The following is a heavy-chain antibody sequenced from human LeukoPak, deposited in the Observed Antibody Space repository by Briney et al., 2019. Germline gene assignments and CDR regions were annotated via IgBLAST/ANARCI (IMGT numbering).Heavy chain of an antibody. Sequence: ASVKVSCKASGCTFTSYYMHWVRQAPGQGLEWMGIINPSGGSTSYAQKFQGRVTMTRDTSTSTVYMELSSLRSEDTAVYYCARGLGYCSSTSCSPYDYWGQGTLVTVSS. CDR2: INPSGGST. J-gene: IGHJ4*02. D-gene: IGHD2-2*01. CDR1: GCTFTSYY. V-gene: IGHV1-46*01. CDR3: ARGLGYCSSTSCSPYDY.